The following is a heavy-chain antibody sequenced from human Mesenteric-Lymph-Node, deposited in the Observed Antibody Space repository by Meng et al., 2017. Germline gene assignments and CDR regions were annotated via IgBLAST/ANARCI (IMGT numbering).Heavy chain of an antibody. CDR2: IIPMFGTA. CDR3: GRGPCSGGGCYSLVLYYGMDV. J-gene: IGHJ6*02. CDR1: GGTFHNYA. D-gene: IGHD2-21*02. V-gene: IGHV1-69*06. Sequence: SVKVSCKASGGTFHNYAINWVRQAPGQGLEWMGGIIPMFGTADYAQKFQGRVTMTADKSTSTAYMELSSLRSDDTAVYYCGRGPCSGGGCYSLVLYYGMDVWGQGTTVTVSS.